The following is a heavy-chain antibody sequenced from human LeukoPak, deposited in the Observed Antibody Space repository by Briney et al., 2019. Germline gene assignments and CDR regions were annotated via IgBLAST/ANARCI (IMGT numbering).Heavy chain of an antibody. J-gene: IGHJ5*02. CDR1: GYSISSGYY. V-gene: IGHV4-38-2*01. CDR3: ARHTLGYCSSTSCYLGRAFDP. CDR2: IYHSGST. D-gene: IGHD2-2*01. Sequence: SETLSLTCAVSGYSISSGYYWGWIRQPPGKGLEWIGSIYHSGSTYYNPSLKSRVTISVDTSKNQFSLKLSSVTAADTAVYYCARHTLGYCSSTSCYLGRAFDPWGQGTLVTVSS.